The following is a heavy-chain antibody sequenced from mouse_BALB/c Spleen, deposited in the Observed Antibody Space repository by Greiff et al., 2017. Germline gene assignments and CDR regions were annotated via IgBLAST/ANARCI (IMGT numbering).Heavy chain of an antibody. J-gene: IGHJ2*01. CDR1: GFTFSNYW. Sequence: EVKLVESGGGLVQPGGSMKLSCVASGFTFSNYWMNWVRQSPEKGLEWVAEIRLKSNNYATHYAESVNGRFTISRDDSKSSVYLQMNNLRAEDTGIYYCTRHTVVPYFDYGGQGTTLTVSS. V-gene: IGHV6-6*02. D-gene: IGHD1-1*01. CDR3: TRHTVVPYFDY. CDR2: IRLKSNNYAT.